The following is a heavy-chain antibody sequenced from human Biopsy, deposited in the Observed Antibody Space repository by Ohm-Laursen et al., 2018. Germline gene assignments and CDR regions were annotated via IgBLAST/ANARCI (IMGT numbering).Heavy chain of an antibody. V-gene: IGHV3-74*03. CDR1: GFTFSNYW. CDR2: IKSDGTT. J-gene: IGHJ4*02. CDR3: VRDGNYRLGQ. Sequence: SLRLSCAASGFTFSNYWMHWVRQPPGEGLVWVSRIKSDGTTMYADFVRGRFTLPRDNEKNTLDLQMNGLTVEDTAVYYCVRDGNYRLGQWGQGTLVTVSS. D-gene: IGHD1-7*01.